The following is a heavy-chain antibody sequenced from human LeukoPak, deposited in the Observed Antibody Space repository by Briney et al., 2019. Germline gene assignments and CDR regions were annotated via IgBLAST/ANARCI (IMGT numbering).Heavy chain of an antibody. V-gene: IGHV4-30-2*01. J-gene: IGHJ3*02. CDR3: AREYHYVGAFDI. CDR1: GGSISSGGYY. CDR2: IYHSGST. D-gene: IGHD3-16*01. Sequence: PSETLSLTCTVSGGSISSGGYYWSWTRQPPGKGLEWIGYIYHSGSTYYNPSLKSRVTISVDRSKNQFSLKLSSVTAADTAVYYCAREYHYVGAFDIWGQGTMVTVSS.